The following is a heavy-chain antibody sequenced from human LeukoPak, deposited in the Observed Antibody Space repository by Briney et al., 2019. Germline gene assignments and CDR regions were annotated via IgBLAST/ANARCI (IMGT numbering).Heavy chain of an antibody. Sequence: SETLSLTCTVSGYSISSGYYWGWIRQPPGKGLEWIGSIYHSGNTYYNPSLKSRVTISVDTSKNQFSLKLSSVTAADTAVYYCARAGYGDSDFDYWGQGTLVTVSS. CDR3: ARAGYGDSDFDY. J-gene: IGHJ4*02. CDR1: GYSISSGYY. CDR2: IYHSGNT. D-gene: IGHD4-17*01. V-gene: IGHV4-38-2*02.